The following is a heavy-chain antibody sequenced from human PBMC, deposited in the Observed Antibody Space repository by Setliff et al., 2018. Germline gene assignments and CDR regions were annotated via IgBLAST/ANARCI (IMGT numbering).Heavy chain of an antibody. V-gene: IGHV4-61*09. J-gene: IGHJ6*03. CDR2: IYPSWST. Sequence: TSETLSLTCTVSDDSISSRHYYWSWIRQPAGKGLEWLGQIYPSWSTNYNPSLKGRATLSIDAYKRQFSLKLTSVTAADTAVYYCVRMSGFQYMDVWGKGTTVTVSS. CDR1: DDSISSRHYY. D-gene: IGHD3-3*01. CDR3: VRMSGFQYMDV.